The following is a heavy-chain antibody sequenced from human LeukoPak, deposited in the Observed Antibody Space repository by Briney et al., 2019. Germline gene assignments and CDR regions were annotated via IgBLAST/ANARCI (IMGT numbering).Heavy chain of an antibody. V-gene: IGHV1-18*01. CDR3: ATLSRVNGGGYYFDY. D-gene: IGHD3-10*01. CDR1: GYTFTSYG. J-gene: IGHJ4*02. Sequence: ASVKVSCKASGYTFTSYGISWVRHAPGQGLEWMGWISAYNGNTNYAQKRQGRVTMTTDTSTSTAYMELRSMRSDDTAVYYCATLSRVNGGGYYFDYWGQGTLVTVSS. CDR2: ISAYNGNT.